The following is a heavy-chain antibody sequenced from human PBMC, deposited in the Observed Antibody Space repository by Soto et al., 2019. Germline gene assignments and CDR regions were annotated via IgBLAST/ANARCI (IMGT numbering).Heavy chain of an antibody. CDR1: GFTFSSYA. CDR2: ISYDGSNK. D-gene: IGHD2-15*01. Sequence: QVQLVESGGGVVQPGRSLRLSCAASGFTFSSYAMHWVRQAPGKGLEWVAVISYDGSNKYYADSVKGRFTISRDNSKNTLYLQMNSLRAEDTAVYYCARDRGYCSGGSCSHYYYYCMDVWGQGTTVTVSS. CDR3: ARDRGYCSGGSCSHYYYYCMDV. J-gene: IGHJ6*02. V-gene: IGHV3-30-3*01.